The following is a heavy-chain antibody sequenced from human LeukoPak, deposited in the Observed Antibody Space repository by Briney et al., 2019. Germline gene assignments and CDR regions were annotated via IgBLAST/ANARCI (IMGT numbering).Heavy chain of an antibody. V-gene: IGHV3-49*04. CDR1: GFTFSYAW. D-gene: IGHD1-26*01. J-gene: IGHJ4*02. CDR2: IRSKAYGGTT. Sequence: PGGSLRLSCAASGFTFSYAWMSWVRQAPGKGLEWVGFIRSKAYGGTTEYAASVKGRFTISRDDSKSIAYLQMNSLKTEDTAVYYCTREPDSGSYYDYFDYWGQGTLVAVSS. CDR3: TREPDSGSYYDYFDY.